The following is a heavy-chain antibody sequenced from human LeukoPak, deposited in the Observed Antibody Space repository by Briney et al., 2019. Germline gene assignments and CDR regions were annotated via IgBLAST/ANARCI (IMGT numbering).Heavy chain of an antibody. D-gene: IGHD1/OR15-1a*01. V-gene: IGHV3-23*01. CDR1: GFTFSTYE. CDR3: AKANWDNEYIFDS. CDR2: ISGIGSGGRT. Sequence: GGSLRLSCAASGFTFSTYEMNWVRQAPGRGLEWVSYISGIGSGGRTYYADSVQGRFSISRDNSKNTLFLQMNSLRAEDTAVYFCAKANWDNEYIFDSWGQGTLVTVSS. J-gene: IGHJ4*02.